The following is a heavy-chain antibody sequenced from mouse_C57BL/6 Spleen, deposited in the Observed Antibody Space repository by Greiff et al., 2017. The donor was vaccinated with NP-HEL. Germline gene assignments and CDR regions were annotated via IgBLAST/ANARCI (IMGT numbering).Heavy chain of an antibody. J-gene: IGHJ1*03. V-gene: IGHV2-9-1*01. CDR3: ARKGYYGSSYKDWYFDV. CDR2: IWTGGGT. D-gene: IGHD1-1*01. Sequence: QVQLKESGPGLVAPSQSLSITCTVSGFSLTSYAISWVRQPPGKGLEWLGVIWTGGGTNYNSALKSRLSISKDNSKSQGFLKMNSLQTDDTARYYCARKGYYGSSYKDWYFDVWGTGTTVTVSS. CDR1: GFSLTSYA.